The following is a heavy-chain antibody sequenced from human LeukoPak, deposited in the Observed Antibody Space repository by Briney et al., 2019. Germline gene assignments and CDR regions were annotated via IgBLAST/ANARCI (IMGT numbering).Heavy chain of an antibody. CDR1: GGSVSSGSYY. Sequence: PSETLSLTCTVSGGSVSSGSYYWSWIRQPPGKGLEWIGYIYYSGSTNYNPSLKSRVTISVDTSKNQYSLKLSSVTAADTAVYYCARGRTAATRKYNWFDPWGQGTLVTVSS. CDR2: IYYSGST. V-gene: IGHV4-61*01. CDR3: ARGRTAATRKYNWFDP. J-gene: IGHJ5*02.